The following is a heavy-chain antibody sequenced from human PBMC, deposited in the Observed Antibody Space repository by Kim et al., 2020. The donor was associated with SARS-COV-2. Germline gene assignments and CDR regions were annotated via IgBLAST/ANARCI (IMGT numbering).Heavy chain of an antibody. Sequence: QKITGRVTITADKSTSTAYMGLSSLRSEDTAVYYCARGYYDSSGYYYFDYWGQGTLVTVSS. D-gene: IGHD3-22*01. J-gene: IGHJ4*02. V-gene: IGHV1-69*02. CDR3: ARGYYDSSGYYYFDY.